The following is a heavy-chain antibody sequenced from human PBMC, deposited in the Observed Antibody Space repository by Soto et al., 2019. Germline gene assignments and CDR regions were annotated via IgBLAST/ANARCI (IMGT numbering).Heavy chain of an antibody. V-gene: IGHV3-30*18. Sequence: QVQLVESGGGVVQPGRSLRLSCAASGFTFSSYGMHWVRQAPGKGLEWVAVISYDGSNKYYAESVKGRFTISRDNSKNTLYLQMNSLRAEDTAVYYCAKDDSSSSEDYWGQGTLVTVSS. CDR2: ISYDGSNK. D-gene: IGHD6-6*01. J-gene: IGHJ4*02. CDR3: AKDDSSSSEDY. CDR1: GFTFSSYG.